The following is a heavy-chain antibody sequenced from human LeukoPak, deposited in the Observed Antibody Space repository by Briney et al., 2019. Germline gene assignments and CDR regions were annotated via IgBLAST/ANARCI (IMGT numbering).Heavy chain of an antibody. CDR3: ARRLTQYDCFDP. CDR2: IYYRSTWYN. CDR1: GDSVSSNSVT. J-gene: IGHJ5*02. D-gene: IGHD2-2*01. Sequence: SQTLSLTCAISGDSVSSNSVTWNWIRQSPSRGLEWLGRIYYRSTWYNDYAVSVRGRITVNPDTSKNQFSLHLNSVTPEDTAVYYCARRLTQYDCFDPWGQGILVTVSS. V-gene: IGHV6-1*01.